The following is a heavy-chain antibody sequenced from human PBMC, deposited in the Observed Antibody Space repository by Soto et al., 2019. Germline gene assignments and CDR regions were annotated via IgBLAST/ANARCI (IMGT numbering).Heavy chain of an antibody. Sequence: SETLSLTCAVSGYSISSGYYWGWIRQPPGKGLEWIGSIYHSGRTYYNPPLKSRVTISLDTSKNQFSLKLTSVTAADTALYFCATTSGGFPYWGQGTLVTVSS. CDR2: IYHSGRT. D-gene: IGHD1-26*01. V-gene: IGHV4-38-2*01. CDR1: GYSISSGYY. CDR3: ATTSGGFPY. J-gene: IGHJ4*02.